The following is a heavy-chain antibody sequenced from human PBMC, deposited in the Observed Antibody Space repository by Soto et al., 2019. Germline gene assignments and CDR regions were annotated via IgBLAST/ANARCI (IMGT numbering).Heavy chain of an antibody. D-gene: IGHD3-22*01. CDR2: INPSGGST. J-gene: IGHJ6*02. CDR1: GYTFTSYY. CDR3: ARGPMIVVVTSWGNYYYGMDV. V-gene: IGHV1-46*01. Sequence: GASVKVSCKASGYTFTSYYMHWVRQAPGQGLEWMGIINPSGGSTNYAQKFQGRVTMTRDTSTSTVYMELSSLRSEDTAVYYCARGPMIVVVTSWGNYYYGMDVWGQGTTVTVSS.